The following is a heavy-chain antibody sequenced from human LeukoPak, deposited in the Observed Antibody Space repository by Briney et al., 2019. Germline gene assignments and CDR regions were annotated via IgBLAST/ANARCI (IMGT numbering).Heavy chain of an antibody. J-gene: IGHJ6*03. CDR3: AKDYYGPGSYFYYYYYYMDV. CDR1: GFTFSSYG. CDR2: IRYDGSNK. Sequence: GGSLRLSCAASGFTFSSYGMHWVRQAPGKGLEWVAFIRYDGSNKYYADSVKGRFTISRDNSKNTLYLQMNSLRAEDTAVYYCAKDYYGPGSYFYYYYYYMDVWGKGTTVTISS. V-gene: IGHV3-30*02. D-gene: IGHD3-10*01.